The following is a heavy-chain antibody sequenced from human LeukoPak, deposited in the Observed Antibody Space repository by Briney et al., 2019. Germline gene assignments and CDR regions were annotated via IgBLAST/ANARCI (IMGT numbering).Heavy chain of an antibody. V-gene: IGHV4-31*03. J-gene: IGHJ4*02. Sequence: PSETLSLTCTVSGGSIRGAGYYWTWIRQRPGKGPEWIGYLYYTGSTYYNPSLKSRVTISVDTSKNQFSLKLSSVTAADTAVYYCARDREEIRDYYDSSGFHWGQGTLVTVSS. CDR1: GGSIRGAGYY. CDR3: ARDREEIRDYYDSSGFH. D-gene: IGHD3-22*01. CDR2: LYYTGST.